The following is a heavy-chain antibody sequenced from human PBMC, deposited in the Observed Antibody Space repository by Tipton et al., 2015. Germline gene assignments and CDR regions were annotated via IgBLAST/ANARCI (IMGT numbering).Heavy chain of an antibody. Sequence: QSGPEVKKPGESLKISCKGSGYIFTSFWIGWVRQMPGKGLEWMGTIYPGDSETRYNPSFQGQVTISADKSITTAYLQWRSLKASDPAMYYCVRRARRVGSHSYPYYFDYWGQGTLVPSPQ. CDR1: GYIFTSFW. J-gene: IGHJ4*02. D-gene: IGHD1-26*01. CDR2: IYPGDSET. CDR3: VRRARRVGSHSYPYYFDY. V-gene: IGHV5-51*01.